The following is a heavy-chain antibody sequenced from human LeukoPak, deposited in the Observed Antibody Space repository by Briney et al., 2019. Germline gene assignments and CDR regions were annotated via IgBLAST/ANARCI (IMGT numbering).Heavy chain of an antibody. CDR3: ARNNGMDV. CDR1: GFALSSHW. CDR2: VNRDGSET. Sequence: PGGSLRLSCAASGFALSSHWMTWVRQVPGRGPEWVANVNRDGSETYYLDSVKGRFTISKDNAKNSLYLQMNNLRAEDTALYHCARNNGMDVWGQGTTVIVSS. J-gene: IGHJ6*02. V-gene: IGHV3-7*03.